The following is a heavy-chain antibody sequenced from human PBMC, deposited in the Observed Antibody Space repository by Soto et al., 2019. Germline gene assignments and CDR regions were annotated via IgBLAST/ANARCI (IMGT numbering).Heavy chain of an antibody. CDR1: GYTFTSYG. D-gene: IGHD6-19*01. Sequence: QVQLVQSGGEVRKPGASVKVSCKASGYTFTSYGVSWVRQAPGQGLEWMGWIRAYTGYTNYAQKFQGRVTITTDTATSTAYMELRSLISDDTALYYCARASDGYRSGWYVGYFDYWGQGTLVTVSS. CDR2: IRAYTGYT. CDR3: ARASDGYRSGWYVGYFDY. V-gene: IGHV1-18*04. J-gene: IGHJ4*02.